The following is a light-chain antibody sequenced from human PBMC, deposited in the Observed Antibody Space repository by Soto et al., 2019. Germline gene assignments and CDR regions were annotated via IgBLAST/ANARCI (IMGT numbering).Light chain of an antibody. CDR1: SVDINY. J-gene: IGLJ3*02. CDR2: EVS. V-gene: IGLV2-8*01. Sequence: QSALTQPPSASGSRGQSGTISCTGTSVDINYVSWFQQHPGKAPKLIIYEVSKRPSGVPDRFSGSKSGNTASLTVSGLQAADEADYYCSSYAGSDIWVFGGGTKLTVL. CDR3: SSYAGSDIWV.